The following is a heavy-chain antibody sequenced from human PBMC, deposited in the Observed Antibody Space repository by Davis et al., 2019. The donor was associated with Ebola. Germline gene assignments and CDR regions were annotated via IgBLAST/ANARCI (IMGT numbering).Heavy chain of an antibody. CDR3: ARGWLRTGLDY. D-gene: IGHD5-12*01. CDR2: IHKSGDT. J-gene: IGHJ4*02. CDR1: GGSISRSTDY. Sequence: PGGSLRLSCTVSGGSISRSTDYYDWIRQPPGRGLEWIATIHKSGDTNYNPSLKSRVTISIDPSQNQFSLKMSSVTAADTAVYYCARGWLRTGLDYWGQGTLVTVSS. V-gene: IGHV4-39*01.